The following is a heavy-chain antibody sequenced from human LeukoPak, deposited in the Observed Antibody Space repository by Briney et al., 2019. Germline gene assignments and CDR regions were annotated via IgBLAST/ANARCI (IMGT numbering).Heavy chain of an antibody. D-gene: IGHD1-7*01. V-gene: IGHV1-69*13. CDR3: ARDSGGFGLGLGTSDYYMDV. J-gene: IGHJ6*03. CDR2: IIPIFGTA. CDR1: GGTFSSYA. Sequence: ASVKVSCKASGGTFSSYAISWVRQAPGQGLEWMGGIIPIFGTANYAQKFQGRVTITADESTSTAYMELSSLRSEDTAVYYCARDSGGFGLGLGTSDYYMDVWGKGTTVTVSS.